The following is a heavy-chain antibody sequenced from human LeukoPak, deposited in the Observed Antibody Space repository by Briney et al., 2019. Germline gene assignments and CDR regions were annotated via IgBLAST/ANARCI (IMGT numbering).Heavy chain of an antibody. CDR3: AKGLGYCSGGSCYSSYYYYGMDV. V-gene: IGHV3-23*01. D-gene: IGHD2-15*01. J-gene: IGHJ6*02. CDR1: GFTFSSYA. Sequence: PGGSLRLSCAASGFTFSSYAMSWVRQAPGKGLEWVSAISGSGGSTYYADSVKGRFTISRDNSKNTLYLQMNSLRAEDTAVYYCAKGLGYCSGGSCYSSYYYYGMDVWGQGTTVTVSS. CDR2: ISGSGGST.